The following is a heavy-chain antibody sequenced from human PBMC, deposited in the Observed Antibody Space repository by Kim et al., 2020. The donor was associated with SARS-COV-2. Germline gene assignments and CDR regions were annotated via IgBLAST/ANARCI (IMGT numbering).Heavy chain of an antibody. CDR2: ISAYNGNT. CDR1: GYTFTSYG. D-gene: IGHD2-21*02. J-gene: IGHJ6*02. Sequence: ASVKVSCKASGYTFTSYGISWVRQAPGQGLEWMGWISAYNGNTNYAQKLQGRVTMTTDTSTSTAYMELRSLRSDDTAVHYCARQVCGGDCYSWEYYYGMDVWGQGTTVTVSS. CDR3: ARQVCGGDCYSWEYYYGMDV. V-gene: IGHV1-18*04.